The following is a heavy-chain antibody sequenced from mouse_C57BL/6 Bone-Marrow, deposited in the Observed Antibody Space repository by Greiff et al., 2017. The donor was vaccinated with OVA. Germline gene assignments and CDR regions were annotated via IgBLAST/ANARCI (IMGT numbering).Heavy chain of an antibody. D-gene: IGHD1-1*01. CDR1: GYSFTGYY. Sequence: VQLQQSGPELVKPGASVKISCKASGYSFTGYYMNWVKQSPEKSLEWIGEINPSTGGTTYNQKFKAKATMTVDKSSSTAYMQLKSLTSEDSAVYYCASCVYYYGSSPYAMDYWGQGTSVTVSS. CDR2: INPSTGGT. J-gene: IGHJ4*01. V-gene: IGHV1-42*01. CDR3: ASCVYYYGSSPYAMDY.